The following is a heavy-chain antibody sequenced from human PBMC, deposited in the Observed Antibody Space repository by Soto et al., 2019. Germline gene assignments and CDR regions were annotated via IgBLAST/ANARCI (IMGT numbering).Heavy chain of an antibody. V-gene: IGHV3-7*01. D-gene: IGHD3-3*01. J-gene: IGHJ3*02. CDR2: IKQDGSEK. CDR1: GFTFSSYW. Sequence: EVQLVESGGGLVQPGGSLRLSCAASGFTFSSYWMSWVRQAPGKGLEWVANIKQDGSEKYYVDSVKGRFTISRDNAKNSLYLQMNSLRAEYTAVYYCARDKAPTTLYDFWSGYPPNAFDIWGQGTMVTVSS. CDR3: ARDKAPTTLYDFWSGYPPNAFDI.